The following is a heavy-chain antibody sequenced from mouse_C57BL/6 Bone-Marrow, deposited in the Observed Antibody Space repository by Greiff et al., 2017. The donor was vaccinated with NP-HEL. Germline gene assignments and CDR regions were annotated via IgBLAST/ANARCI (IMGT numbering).Heavy chain of an antibody. CDR1: GYTFTSYW. D-gene: IGHD4-1*01. V-gene: IGHV1-59*01. Sequence: QVQLQQPGAELVRPGTSVKLSCKASGYTFTSYWMHWVKQRPGQGLEWIGVIDPSDSYTNYNQKFKGKATLTVDTSSITAYMQLSSLTSEDSAVYYCARSHWDGFDYWGQGTTLTVSS. CDR3: ARSHWDGFDY. J-gene: IGHJ2*01. CDR2: IDPSDSYT.